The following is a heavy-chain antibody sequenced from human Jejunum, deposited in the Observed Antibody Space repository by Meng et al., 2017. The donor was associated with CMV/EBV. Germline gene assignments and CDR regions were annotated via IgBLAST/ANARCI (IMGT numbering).Heavy chain of an antibody. D-gene: IGHD4-17*01. CDR1: GFTFRNYW. J-gene: IGHJ4*02. CDR3: ARAIQGTHDYAHAF. V-gene: IGHV3-7*01. CDR2: INQDGGQR. Sequence: GFTFRNYWMSWVRQAPGRGLEWVANINQDGGQRYYLDSVKGRFTISRDSAKNSLYLQMNNLRVDDSAVYYCARAIQGTHDYAHAFWGQGSLVTVSS.